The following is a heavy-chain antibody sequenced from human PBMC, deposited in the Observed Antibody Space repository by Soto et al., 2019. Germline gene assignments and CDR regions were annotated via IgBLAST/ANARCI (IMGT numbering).Heavy chain of an antibody. Sequence: EVQLLESGGALVQPGGSLRLSCAASGFTFVNYAMNWVRQAPGKGLEWVSTLSGSGTSTYYADSVKGRFTISRDNSRNTLYLQMNSLRAEDTAVYYCAKGTSNGGWFNPFDYWGQGALVTVSS. CDR3: AKGTSNGGWFNPFDY. J-gene: IGHJ4*02. D-gene: IGHD6-19*01. CDR2: LSGSGTST. CDR1: GFTFVNYA. V-gene: IGHV3-23*01.